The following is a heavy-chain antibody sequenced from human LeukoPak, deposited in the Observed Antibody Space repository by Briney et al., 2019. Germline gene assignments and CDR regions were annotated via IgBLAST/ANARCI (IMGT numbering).Heavy chain of an antibody. J-gene: IGHJ4*02. CDR1: GFTFSSSA. CDR3: ARDTSSTVTTMGC. D-gene: IGHD4-17*01. V-gene: IGHV3-33*01. Sequence: GGSLRLSCAASGFTFSSSAMHWVRQAPGKGLEWVAVIWFDGTNKYYADSVKGRFTISRDNSKNTLYLQVNTLRAEDTAVYYCARDTSSTVTTMGCWGQGTLVTVSS. CDR2: IWFDGTNK.